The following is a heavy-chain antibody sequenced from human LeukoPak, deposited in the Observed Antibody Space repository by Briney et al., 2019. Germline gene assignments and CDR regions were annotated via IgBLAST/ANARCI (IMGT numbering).Heavy chain of an antibody. J-gene: IGHJ5*02. Sequence: SQTLSLTCAISGDSVSSNSAAWNWIRQSPSRGLEWLGRTYYYKSKWYTDYAVSVKSRITINPDTSKNQFSLHLKSVTPEDTAVYYCAKDPNILGSFDPWGQGTLVTVSS. V-gene: IGHV6-1*01. D-gene: IGHD2-8*01. CDR1: GDSVSSNSAA. CDR3: AKDPNILGSFDP. CDR2: TYYYKSKWYT.